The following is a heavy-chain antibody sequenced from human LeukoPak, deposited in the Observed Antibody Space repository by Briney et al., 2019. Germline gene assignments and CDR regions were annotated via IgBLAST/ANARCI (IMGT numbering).Heavy chain of an antibody. CDR1: GFTFSSYS. V-gene: IGHV3-21*01. D-gene: IGHD3-22*01. Sequence: GGSLRLSCAASGFTFSSYSMNWVRQAPGKGLEWVSSISSSSSYIYYADSVKGRFTISRDNAKDSLYLQMNSLRAEDTAVYYCARVVYYYDSSGYYWEYFGYWGQGTLVTVSS. J-gene: IGHJ4*02. CDR2: ISSSSSYI. CDR3: ARVVYYYDSSGYYWEYFGY.